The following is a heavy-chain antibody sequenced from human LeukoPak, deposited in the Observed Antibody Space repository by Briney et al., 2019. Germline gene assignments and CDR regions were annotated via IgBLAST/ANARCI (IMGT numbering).Heavy chain of an antibody. V-gene: IGHV3-9*01. J-gene: IGHJ4*02. D-gene: IGHD3-22*01. CDR1: GFTFDDYA. CDR3: AKGNSYDSSGLPFDY. Sequence: GGSLRLSCAASGFTFDDYAMHWVRQAPGKGLEWVSGISWDSGSVDSADSVKGRFTISRDNARNSLYLQMNSLRAEDTALYYCAKGNSYDSSGLPFDYWGQGALVTVSS. CDR2: ISWDSGSV.